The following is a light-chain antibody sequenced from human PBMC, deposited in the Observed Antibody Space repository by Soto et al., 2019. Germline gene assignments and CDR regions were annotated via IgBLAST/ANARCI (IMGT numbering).Light chain of an antibody. CDR1: QSVSSSY. CDR3: QQYGSSPRT. V-gene: IGKV3-20*01. CDR2: GAS. J-gene: IGKJ1*01. Sequence: ELVLTQSPGTLSLSPGERATLSCRASQSVSSSYLAWYQQKPGQAPRLRIYGASSRATVIPDRLSGSGSWTGFTLTIISLEPEDFAVDYCQQYGSSPRTFGQGTKVEIK.